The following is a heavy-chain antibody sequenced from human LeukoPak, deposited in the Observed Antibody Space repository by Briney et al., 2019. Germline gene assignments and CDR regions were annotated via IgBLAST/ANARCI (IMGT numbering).Heavy chain of an antibody. CDR2: INPNSGGT. D-gene: IGHD2-2*01. CDR1: GYTFTGYY. Sequence: ASVKVSCKASGYTFTGYYMHWVRQAPGQGLEWVRWINPNSGGTNYAQKFQGRVTMTRDTSISTAYMELSRLRSDDTAVYYCARDQRRYCSSTSCSVVYWGQGTLVTVSS. J-gene: IGHJ4*02. V-gene: IGHV1-2*02. CDR3: ARDQRRYCSSTSCSVVY.